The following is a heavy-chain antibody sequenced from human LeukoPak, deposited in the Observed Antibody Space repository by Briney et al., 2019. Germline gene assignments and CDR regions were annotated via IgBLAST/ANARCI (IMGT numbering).Heavy chain of an antibody. D-gene: IGHD3-10*01. CDR3: AKIRIWFGDLRDV. Sequence: GGSLRLSCAASGSTFSSYAMSWVRQAPGKGLEWVSAISGSGGSTYYADSVKGRFTISRDNSKNTLYLQMNSLRAEDTAVYYCAKIRIWFGDLRDVWGKGTTVTVSS. CDR2: ISGSGGST. CDR1: GSTFSSYA. J-gene: IGHJ6*04. V-gene: IGHV3-23*01.